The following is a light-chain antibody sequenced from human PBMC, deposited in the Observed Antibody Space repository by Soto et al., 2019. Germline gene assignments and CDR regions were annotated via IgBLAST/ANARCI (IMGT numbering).Light chain of an antibody. Sequence: DIQMTQSASSLSASVGDRVTITCRASQSISSNLNWHQQKPGKAPKVLIYAASSLQSGVPSRFSGSGSGTDFTLTISSLQPEDFANYHCQQSYSIPYTFGQGTKLEIK. CDR2: AAS. CDR1: QSISSN. CDR3: QQSYSIPYT. J-gene: IGKJ2*01. V-gene: IGKV1-39*01.